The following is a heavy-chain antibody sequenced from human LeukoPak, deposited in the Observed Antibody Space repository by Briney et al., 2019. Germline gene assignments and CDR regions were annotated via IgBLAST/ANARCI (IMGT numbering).Heavy chain of an antibody. CDR1: GGSFSGHY. CDR2: IYHSGST. Sequence: SETLSLTCAVYGGSFSGHYWAWIRQPPGKGLEWIGSIYHSGSTDYNPALKSRVTISVDTSKNQFSLKVRSVTAADTAVYYCARSIQAGLLSGSDYWGQGTLVAVSS. CDR3: ARSIQAGLLSGSDY. V-gene: IGHV4-38-2*01. D-gene: IGHD3-10*01. J-gene: IGHJ4*02.